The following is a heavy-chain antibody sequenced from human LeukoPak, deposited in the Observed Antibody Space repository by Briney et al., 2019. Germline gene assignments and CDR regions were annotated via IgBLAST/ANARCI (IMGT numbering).Heavy chain of an antibody. J-gene: IGHJ5*02. CDR3: TRAYCSSTSCYTELFDP. V-gene: IGHV3-74*01. D-gene: IGHD2-2*02. CDR2: INSDGSST. Sequence: PGGSLRLSCAASGFTFSTYWMHWVRQTPGKGLVWVSRINSDGSSTTYADSVRGRFTISRDNVKNRLYLQMNSLRAEDTALYYCTRAYCSSTSCYTELFDPWGQGTLVTVSS. CDR1: GFTFSTYW.